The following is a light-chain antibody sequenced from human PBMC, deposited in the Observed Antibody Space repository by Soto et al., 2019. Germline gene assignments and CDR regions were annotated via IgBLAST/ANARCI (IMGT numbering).Light chain of an antibody. Sequence: QSALTQPASVSGSPGQSITIPCSGRSSDLGGLNYVSWYQQHPGKVPKLIIYKVDNRPSGISDRFSASKSGNTASLTISGLQAEDEAHYYCSSYAGNNIFVIFGGGTKVTVL. CDR1: SSDLGGLNY. CDR3: SSYAGNNIFVI. V-gene: IGLV2-14*01. CDR2: KVD. J-gene: IGLJ2*01.